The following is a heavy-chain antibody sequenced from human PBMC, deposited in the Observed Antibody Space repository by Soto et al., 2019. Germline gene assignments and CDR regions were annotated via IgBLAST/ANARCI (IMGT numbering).Heavy chain of an antibody. Sequence: QVQLQQWGAGLLKPSETLSLTCAVYGGSFSGYYWSWIRQPPGKGLEWIGEINHSGSTNYNPSLKSRVTISVDKSKNQFSLKLSSVTAADTAVYYCARVPGRYCSSTSCRALYYYYGMDVWGQGTTVTVSS. J-gene: IGHJ6*02. CDR1: GGSFSGYY. CDR3: ARVPGRYCSSTSCRALYYYYGMDV. V-gene: IGHV4-34*01. CDR2: INHSGST. D-gene: IGHD2-2*01.